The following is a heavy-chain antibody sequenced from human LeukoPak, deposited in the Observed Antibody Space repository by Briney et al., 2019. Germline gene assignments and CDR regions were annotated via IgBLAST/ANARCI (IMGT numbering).Heavy chain of an antibody. V-gene: IGHV1-2*02. CDR1: GYTFTGHY. CDR3: ATRGLRPRAVDTYYYDSSGYPAEEYGMDV. CDR2: IDPNSGGT. D-gene: IGHD3-22*01. J-gene: IGHJ6*02. Sequence: ASVKVSCKASGYTFTGHYMHWVRQAPGQGLEWMGWIDPNSGGTNYAQKFQGRVTMIRDTSISTAYMELSRLRSDDTAVYYCATRGLRPRAVDTYYYDSSGYPAEEYGMDVWGQGTTVTVSS.